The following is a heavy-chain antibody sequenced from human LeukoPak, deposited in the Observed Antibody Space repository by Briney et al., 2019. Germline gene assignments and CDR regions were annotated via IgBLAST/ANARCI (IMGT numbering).Heavy chain of an antibody. D-gene: IGHD3-10*01. CDR2: ISYEGGTQ. CDR1: GVTLSPYG. Sequence: GGSLRLSCAPSGVTLSPYGMHWVRQAPGKGLEWVAVISYEGGTQHYADSVKGRFIISRDNPRNTLYLQMNILRTEDTAVYYCAKEGTPQVSTWYDLWGQGTQVIVSS. J-gene: IGHJ5*02. V-gene: IGHV3-30*18. CDR3: AKEGTPQVSTWYDL.